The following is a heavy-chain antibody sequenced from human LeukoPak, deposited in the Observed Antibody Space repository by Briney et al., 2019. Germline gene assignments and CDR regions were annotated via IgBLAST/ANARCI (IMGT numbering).Heavy chain of an antibody. V-gene: IGHV3-7*01. CDR1: GFTFSGHW. CDR2: INQGGSDK. Sequence: GGSLRLSCAASGFTFSGHWMSWVRQAPGKGLEWVANINQGGSDKYYVDSVKGRFTISRDNAKNSLYLQMNSLRAEDTAVYYCARDRRGGKDFDYWGQGTLVTVSS. J-gene: IGHJ4*02. D-gene: IGHD1-26*01. CDR3: ARDRRGGKDFDY.